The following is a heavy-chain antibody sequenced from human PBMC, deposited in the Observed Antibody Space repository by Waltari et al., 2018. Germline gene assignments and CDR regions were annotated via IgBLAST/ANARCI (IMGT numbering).Heavy chain of an antibody. CDR2: IIPIFGTA. CDR1: GGPFSSYA. Sequence: QVQLVQSGAEVTKPGSSVKVSCKASGGPFSSYAISRVRQPPGQGLEWMGGIIPIFGTANYAQKFQGRVTITADESTSTAYMELSSLRSEDTAVYYCARDPGSSSSGGFDYWGQGTLVTVSS. V-gene: IGHV1-69*13. J-gene: IGHJ4*02. D-gene: IGHD6-13*01. CDR3: ARDPGSSSSGGFDY.